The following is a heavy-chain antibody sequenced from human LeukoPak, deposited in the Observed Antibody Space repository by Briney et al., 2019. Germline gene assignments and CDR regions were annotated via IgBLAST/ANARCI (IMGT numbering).Heavy chain of an antibody. D-gene: IGHD6-13*01. CDR1: GYTFTGYY. Sequence: ASVKVSCKASGYTFTGYYIHWVRQAPGQGLEWMGWINPTSGGTIYAQKFQGRDTMTRDTSITTAYMELSSLRSDDTAVYYCAKGTGLIIAAAGTSWNYFDYWGQGTLVTVSS. CDR3: AKGTGLIIAAAGTSWNYFDY. J-gene: IGHJ4*02. CDR2: INPTSGGT. V-gene: IGHV1-2*02.